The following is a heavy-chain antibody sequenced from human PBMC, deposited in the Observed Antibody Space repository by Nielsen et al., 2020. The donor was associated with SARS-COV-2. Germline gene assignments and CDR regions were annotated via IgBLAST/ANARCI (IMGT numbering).Heavy chain of an antibody. Sequence: ASVKVSCKVSGYTLTELSMHWVRQAPGKGLEWMGGFDPEDGETIYAQKFQGRVTITRDTSASTAYMELSSPRSDDTAVYYCARVELPPSYYYYGMDVWGQGTTVTVSS. CDR1: GYTLTELS. CDR3: ARVELPPSYYYYGMDV. J-gene: IGHJ6*02. CDR2: FDPEDGET. V-gene: IGHV1-24*01. D-gene: IGHD1-7*01.